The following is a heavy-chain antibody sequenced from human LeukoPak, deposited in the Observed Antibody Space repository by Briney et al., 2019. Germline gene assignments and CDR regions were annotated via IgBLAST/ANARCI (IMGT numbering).Heavy chain of an antibody. CDR1: GGTFSSYA. CDR2: IIPIFGTA. J-gene: IGHJ3*02. Sequence: GSSVKVSCKASGGTFSSYAISWVRQAPGQGLEWMGGIIPIFGTANYAQKFQGRVTITADESTSTAYMELSSLRSEDTAVYYCARVRKSGDVVVPAAMSYAFDIWGQGTMVTVSS. V-gene: IGHV1-69*01. D-gene: IGHD2-2*01. CDR3: ARVRKSGDVVVPAAMSYAFDI.